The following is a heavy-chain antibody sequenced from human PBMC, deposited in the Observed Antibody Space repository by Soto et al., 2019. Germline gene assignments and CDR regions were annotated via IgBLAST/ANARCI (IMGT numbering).Heavy chain of an antibody. CDR1: GYTFTSYY. Sequence: ASVKVSCKASGYTFTSYYMHWVRQAPGQGLEWMGIINPSGGSTSYAQKFQGRVTMTRDTSTSTVYMELSSLRSEDTAVYYCARGHPSMARGVMADAFDIWGQGTMVTVSS. CDR3: ARGHPSMARGVMADAFDI. CDR2: INPSGGST. J-gene: IGHJ3*02. D-gene: IGHD3-10*01. V-gene: IGHV1-46*03.